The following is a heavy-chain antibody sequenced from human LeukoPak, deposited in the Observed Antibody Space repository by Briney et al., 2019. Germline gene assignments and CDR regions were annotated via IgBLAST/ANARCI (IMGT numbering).Heavy chain of an antibody. D-gene: IGHD3-3*01. CDR1: GYTFTGYY. CDR3: ARDRDDFWSGYVVIDY. CDR2: INPNSGGT. V-gene: IGHV1-2*06. J-gene: IGHJ4*02. Sequence: ASVKVSCKASGYTFTGYYMHWVRQAPGQGLEWMGRINPNSGGTNYAQKFQGRVTMTRDTSTSTAYMELRSLRSDDTAVYYCARDRDDFWSGYVVIDYWGQGTLVTVSS.